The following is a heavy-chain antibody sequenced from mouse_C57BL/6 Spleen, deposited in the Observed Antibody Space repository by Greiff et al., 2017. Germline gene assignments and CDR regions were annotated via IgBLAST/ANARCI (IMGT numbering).Heavy chain of an antibody. CDR3: ADSNYERGAMDY. D-gene: IGHD2-5*01. J-gene: IGHJ4*01. Sequence: VQLQQSGGELVKPGASVKLSCKASGYTFTSYWMHWVKQRPGQGLEWIGMIHPNSGSTNYNEKFKSKATLTVDKSSSTAYMQLSSLTSEDSAVYYCADSNYERGAMDYWGQGTSVTVSS. CDR2: IHPNSGST. V-gene: IGHV1-64*01. CDR1: GYTFTSYW.